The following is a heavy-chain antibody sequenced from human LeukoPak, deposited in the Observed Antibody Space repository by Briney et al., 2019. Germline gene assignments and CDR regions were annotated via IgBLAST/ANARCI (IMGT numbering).Heavy chain of an antibody. J-gene: IGHJ4*02. V-gene: IGHV4-34*01. CDR3: ARGGKGFSSGWPRRFDY. CDR1: GFTFSSYA. Sequence: GSLRLSCAASGFTFSSYAMSWIRQPPGKGLEWIGEINHSGSTNYNPSLKSRVTISVDTSKNQFSLKLSSVTAADTAVYYCARGGKGFSSGWPRRFDYWGQGTLVTVSS. CDR2: INHSGST. D-gene: IGHD6-19*01.